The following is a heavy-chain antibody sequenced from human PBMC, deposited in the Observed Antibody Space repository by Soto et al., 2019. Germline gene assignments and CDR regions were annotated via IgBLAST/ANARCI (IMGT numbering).Heavy chain of an antibody. CDR1: GYTFTSYG. J-gene: IGHJ5*02. CDR2: ISAYNGNT. CDR3: ARTRRLIAAVGVPFAP. D-gene: IGHD6-13*01. V-gene: IGHV1-18*01. Sequence: QVQRVQSGADVKKPGASVKVSCKASGYTFTSYGITWVRQAPGQGLEWMGWISAYNGNTNYAQELQGRVTMTTDTSTSTAYMELRSLRSDDTAVYYCARTRRLIAAVGVPFAPWGQGTLVTASS.